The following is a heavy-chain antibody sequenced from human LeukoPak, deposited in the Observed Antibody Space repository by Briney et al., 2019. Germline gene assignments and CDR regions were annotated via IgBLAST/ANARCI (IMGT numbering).Heavy chain of an antibody. CDR1: GFTFSSYW. Sequence: HPGGSLRLSCAASGFTFSSYWMSWVRQAPGKGLEWVANIKQDGSEKYYVDSVKGRFTISRDNSKNTLYLQMNSLRAEDTAVYYCATAAYCSSTSCYSLDYWGQGTLVTVSS. J-gene: IGHJ4*02. CDR3: ATAAYCSSTSCYSLDY. D-gene: IGHD2-2*01. CDR2: IKQDGSEK. V-gene: IGHV3-7*01.